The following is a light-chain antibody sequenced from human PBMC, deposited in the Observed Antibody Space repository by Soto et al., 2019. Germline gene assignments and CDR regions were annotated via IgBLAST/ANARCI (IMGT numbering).Light chain of an antibody. Sequence: EIVLTQSPATLFLFPGERATLSCRASGSVSNYLARYQQKPGQAPRLLIYDAFHRATGIPARFSGSGSGTDFTLTISSLEPEDSAVYYCQQRSNWPPTWTFGQGTKVDIK. CDR1: GSVSNY. J-gene: IGKJ1*01. CDR2: DAF. V-gene: IGKV3-11*01. CDR3: QQRSNWPPTWT.